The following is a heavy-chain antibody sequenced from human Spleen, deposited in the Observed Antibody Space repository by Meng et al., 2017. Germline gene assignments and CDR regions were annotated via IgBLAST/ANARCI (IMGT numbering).Heavy chain of an antibody. J-gene: IGHJ3*02. V-gene: IGHV4-34*01. D-gene: IGHD6-19*01. CDR3: ARVFLAVAATSAFDI. CDR2: INHSGST. Sequence: SETLSLTGAVYGGSFSGYYWSWIRQPPGKGLGWIGEINHSGSTNYNPSLKSRVTISVDTSKNQFSLKLSSVTAADTAVYYCARVFLAVAATSAFDIWGQGTMVTVSS. CDR1: GGSFSGYY.